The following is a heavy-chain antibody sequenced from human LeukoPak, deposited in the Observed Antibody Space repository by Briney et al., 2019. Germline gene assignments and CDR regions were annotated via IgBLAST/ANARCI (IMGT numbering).Heavy chain of an antibody. V-gene: IGHV1-18*01. Sequence: GASVKVSCKASGYTFTSYGIGWVRQAPGQGLEWMGWISAYNGNTNYAQKLQGRVTMTTDTSTSTAYMELRSLRSDDTAVYYCARALCSSTSCYEVVGYWGQGTLVTVSS. CDR3: ARALCSSTSCYEVVGY. D-gene: IGHD2-2*01. J-gene: IGHJ4*02. CDR1: GYTFTSYG. CDR2: ISAYNGNT.